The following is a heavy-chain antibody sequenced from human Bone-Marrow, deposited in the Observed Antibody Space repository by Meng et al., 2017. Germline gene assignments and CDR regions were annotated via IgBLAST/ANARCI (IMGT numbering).Heavy chain of an antibody. CDR2: INPKSGDT. CDR3: ARASSGSYYFDLDY. V-gene: IGHV1-2*06. Sequence: ASVKVSCKPSGYNFPDYYIHWVRRAPGQGLEWMGRINPKSGDTHYAQKFQARVTMTGDTSISTAYMELSGLRSDDTAMYYCARASSGSYYFDLDYWGQGTLVTVSS. D-gene: IGHD1-26*01. CDR1: GYNFPDYY. J-gene: IGHJ4*02.